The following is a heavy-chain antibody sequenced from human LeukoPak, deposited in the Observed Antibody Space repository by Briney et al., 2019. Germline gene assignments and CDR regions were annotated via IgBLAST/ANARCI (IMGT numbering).Heavy chain of an antibody. CDR1: GFTFSRYW. D-gene: IGHD3/OR15-3a*01. CDR3: VLDLFSSFAFDI. Sequence: GGFLRLSCAASGFTFSRYWMHWVRQAPGKGLLWVSRINSDGSSTYYADSVKGRLTTSRDNAKNALHLQMNSLTAEDTAVYYCVLDLFSSFAFDIWGQGTMVTVSS. J-gene: IGHJ3*02. CDR2: INSDGSST. V-gene: IGHV3-74*01.